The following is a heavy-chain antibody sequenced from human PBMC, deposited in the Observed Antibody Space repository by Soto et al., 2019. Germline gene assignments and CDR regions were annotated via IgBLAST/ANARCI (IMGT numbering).Heavy chain of an antibody. J-gene: IGHJ5*01. CDR3: AKGPDGSGYYHNWFDS. D-gene: IGHD3-22*01. CDR2: ISRTGDSA. CDR1: GFSFSDYA. V-gene: IGHV3-23*01. Sequence: EVHLLESGGALVQPGGSLTLSCAASGFSFSDYAMSWVRQAPGKGLEWVSRISRTGDSAYYADSVKGRFAISRDRSTNTLSLHMNSLRVEDTAVYYCAKGPDGSGYYHNWFDSWGQGTLITVSS.